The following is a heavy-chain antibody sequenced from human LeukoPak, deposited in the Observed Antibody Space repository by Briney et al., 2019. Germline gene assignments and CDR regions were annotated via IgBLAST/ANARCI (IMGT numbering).Heavy chain of an antibody. CDR3: ARGGVTAFDY. V-gene: IGHV4-34*01. J-gene: IGHJ4*02. CDR1: GGSFSGYY. Sequence: SETLSLTCAVYGGSFSGYYWSWIRQPPGKGLEWIREINHSGSTNYNPSLKSRVTISVDTSKNQFSLKLSSVTAADTAVYYCARGGVTAFDYWGQGTLVTVSS. D-gene: IGHD3-3*01. CDR2: INHSGST.